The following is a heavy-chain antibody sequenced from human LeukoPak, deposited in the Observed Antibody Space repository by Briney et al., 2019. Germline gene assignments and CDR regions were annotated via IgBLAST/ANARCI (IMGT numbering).Heavy chain of an antibody. CDR2: IGTAGDT. CDR1: GFTFSSYD. Sequence: GGSLRLSCAASGFTFSSYDMHWVRQATGKGLEWVSAIGTAGDTYYPGSVKGRFTISRENAKNSLYLQMNSLRAGDTAVYYCAGGGQQPGDFDIWGQGTTVTVSS. V-gene: IGHV3-13*01. CDR3: AGGGQQPGDFDI. D-gene: IGHD1-14*01. J-gene: IGHJ3*02.